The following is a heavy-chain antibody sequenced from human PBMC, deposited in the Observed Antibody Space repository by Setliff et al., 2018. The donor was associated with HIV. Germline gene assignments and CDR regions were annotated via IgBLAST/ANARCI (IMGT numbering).Heavy chain of an antibody. J-gene: IGHJ4*02. D-gene: IGHD3-22*01. Sequence: PSETLSLTCAVYGGSFSAYYWSWIRQPPGKGLEWIGEINHSGSTNYTPSLKSRVTISVDKSKNQVSLKLGSVTAADTAVYFCASAPPYFYDGSGYLKYWGQGSQVTVSS. CDR2: INHSGST. CDR1: GGSFSAYY. CDR3: ASAPPYFYDGSGYLKY. V-gene: IGHV4-34*01.